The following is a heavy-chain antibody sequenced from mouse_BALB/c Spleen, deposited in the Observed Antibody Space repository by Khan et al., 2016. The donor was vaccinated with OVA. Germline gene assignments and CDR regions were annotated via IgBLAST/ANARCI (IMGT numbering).Heavy chain of an antibody. CDR2: IHTYTGEP. Sequence: QIQLVQSGPELKKPGATVKISCTASGYTFTNYGMNWVKQAPEKGLKWMGWIHTYTGEPTYAANFKGRFAFSLDTSASTAYLQFTTRNKKDTATYFCARPPYLSYVRVYWGQATSVTVSS. CDR3: ARPPYLSYVRVY. CDR1: GYTFTNYG. V-gene: IGHV9-3-1*01. J-gene: IGHJ4*01. D-gene: IGHD2-10*01.